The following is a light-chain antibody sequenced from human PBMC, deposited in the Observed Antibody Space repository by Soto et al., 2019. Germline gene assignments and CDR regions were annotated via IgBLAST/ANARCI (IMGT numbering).Light chain of an antibody. CDR3: QPSYSTPFT. CDR1: QSISSY. CDR2: AAS. J-gene: IGKJ3*01. V-gene: IGKV1-39*01. Sequence: DIQMTQSPSSLSASIGDRVTITCRATQSISSYLNWYQQIPGKAPNLLIYAASILQSGVPSRFSGSGSGTDFTLTISSLQPEDFATYYCQPSYSTPFTFGPGTKVDIK.